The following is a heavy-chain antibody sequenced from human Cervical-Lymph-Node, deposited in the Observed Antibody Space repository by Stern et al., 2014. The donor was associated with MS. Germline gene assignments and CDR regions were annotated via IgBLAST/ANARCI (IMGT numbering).Heavy chain of an antibody. J-gene: IGHJ6*02. Sequence: VQLVESGGGVVQPGRSLRLSCAASGFTFSSYGMHWVRQAPGKGLEWVAVISYDGSNQYYASSVKGRFTISRDNSKNPLYLQMNSLRAEDTAVYYCAKDLGGSYYHYYYGMDVWGQGTTVTVSS. CDR1: GFTFSSYG. V-gene: IGHV3-30*18. D-gene: IGHD1-26*01. CDR2: ISYDGSNQ. CDR3: AKDLGGSYYHYYYGMDV.